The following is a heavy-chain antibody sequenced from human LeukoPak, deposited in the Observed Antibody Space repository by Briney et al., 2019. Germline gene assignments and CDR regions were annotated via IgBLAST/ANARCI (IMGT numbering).Heavy chain of an antibody. D-gene: IGHD4-23*01. CDR3: TTDILPMVETNY. CDR1: GFTFSNAW. CDR2: IKSKTDGGAT. V-gene: IGHV3-15*07. J-gene: IGHJ4*02. Sequence: PGGSLRLSCAASGFTFSNAWMNWVRQAPGKGLEWVGRIKSKTDGGATDYAAPVKGRFTISRDDSKNTLYLQMNSLKTEDTAVYYCTTDILPMVETNYWGQGTLVTVSS.